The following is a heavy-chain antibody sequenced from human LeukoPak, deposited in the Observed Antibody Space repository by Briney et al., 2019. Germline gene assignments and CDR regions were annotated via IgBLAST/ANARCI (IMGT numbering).Heavy chain of an antibody. V-gene: IGHV3-21*01. D-gene: IGHD4-17*01. J-gene: IGHJ5*02. CDR2: ISSSSSYI. CDR3: ARDFPGSHDYGDFGATYNWFDP. Sequence: PGGSLRRSCAASGFTFSSYSMNWVRQAPGKGLEWVSSISSSSSYIYYADSVKGRFTISRDNAKNSLYLQMNSLRAEDTAVYYCARDFPGSHDYGDFGATYNWFDPWGQGTLVTVSS. CDR1: GFTFSSYS.